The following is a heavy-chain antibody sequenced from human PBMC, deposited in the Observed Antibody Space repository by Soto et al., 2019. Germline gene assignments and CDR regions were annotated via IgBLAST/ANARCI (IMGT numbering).Heavy chain of an antibody. CDR1: GGSISSSSDY. CDR2: IYYSGNT. CDR3: ARDFTMVRGEGY. D-gene: IGHD3-10*01. V-gene: IGHV4-39*02. J-gene: IGHJ4*02. Sequence: PSETLSLTCPVSGGSISSSSDYWGWIRQPPGKGLEWIGSIYYSGNTYYNPSLKSRLTISVDTSKNQFSLKLSSVTAADTAVYYCARDFTMVRGEGYWGQGTLVTVSS.